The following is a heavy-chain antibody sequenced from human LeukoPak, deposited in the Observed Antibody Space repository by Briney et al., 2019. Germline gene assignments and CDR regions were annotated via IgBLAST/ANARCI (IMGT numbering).Heavy chain of an antibody. CDR2: IYYSGST. Sequence: PLETLSLTCTVSGGSISSYYWSWIRQPPGKGLEWIGYIYYSGSTNYNPSLKSRVTISVDTSKNQFSLKLSSVTAADTAVYYCASAGDTGSMFDYWGQGTLVTVSS. D-gene: IGHD3-16*01. J-gene: IGHJ4*02. CDR3: ASAGDTGSMFDY. CDR1: GGSISSYY. V-gene: IGHV4-59*01.